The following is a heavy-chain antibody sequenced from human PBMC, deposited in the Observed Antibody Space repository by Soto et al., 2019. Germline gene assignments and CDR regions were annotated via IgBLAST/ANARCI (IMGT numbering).Heavy chain of an antibody. CDR1: GFTFSKFG. CDR3: AKDSGQLLFDYYYYGMDV. J-gene: IGHJ6*02. D-gene: IGHD2-2*01. V-gene: IGHV3-30*18. Sequence: QVQLVESGGGVVQPGGSLRLSCEASGFTFSKFGIHWVRQAPGKGLECVAVVSYDGSFKYYADSVKGQFTISRDNSKNTLYLQMNSLRPEATALYYCAKDSGQLLFDYYYYGMDVWGQGTTVTVSS. CDR2: VSYDGSFK.